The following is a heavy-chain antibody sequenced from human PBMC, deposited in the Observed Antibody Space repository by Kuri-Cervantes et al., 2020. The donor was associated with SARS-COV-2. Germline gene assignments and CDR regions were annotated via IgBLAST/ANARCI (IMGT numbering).Heavy chain of an antibody. CDR1: GYTFTNYY. V-gene: IGHV1-46*01. Sequence: ASVKVSCKASGYTFTNYYMHWVRQAPGQGLEWIGIINPSDGTTMYAEIFQGRVSMTRDTSTNTVYMELSSLRSEDTAGYYCARVREQWSHGGWFDPWGQGTLVTVSS. D-gene: IGHD6-19*01. CDR2: INPSDGTT. CDR3: ARVREQWSHGGWFDP. J-gene: IGHJ5*02.